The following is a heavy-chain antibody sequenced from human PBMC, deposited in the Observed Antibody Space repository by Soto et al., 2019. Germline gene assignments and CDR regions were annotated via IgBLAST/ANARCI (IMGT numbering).Heavy chain of an antibody. D-gene: IGHD2-2*01. CDR2: INIGNGNT. CDR3: SRESRWSGKCYANFFDP. V-gene: IGHV1-3*04. CDR1: GYRFIYYP. J-gene: IGHJ5*02. Sequence: QVQLVQSGAEVKRPGASVKISCQASGYRFIYYPIHWVRQAPGQGLEWMGWINIGNGNTQYSQNFQGRVTITSDTSATTGDMEFSSLKAEATAVYYRSRESRWSGKCYANFFDPWGQGTVVIVAA.